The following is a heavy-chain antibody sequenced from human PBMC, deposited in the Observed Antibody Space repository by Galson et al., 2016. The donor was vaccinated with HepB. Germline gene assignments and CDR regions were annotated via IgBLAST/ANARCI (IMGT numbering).Heavy chain of an antibody. V-gene: IGHV1-18*01. CDR3: AREGWYLDY. J-gene: IGHJ4*02. Sequence: SVKVSCKASGYTFKSFGISWVRQAPGQGLERLGWISAHNGNTNYAQTLQGRVTMTTDAFTTTAYMELRSLRSDDTAVYYCAREGWYLDYWGQGTLVTVSS. CDR2: ISAHNGNT. D-gene: IGHD2-15*01. CDR1: GYTFKSFG.